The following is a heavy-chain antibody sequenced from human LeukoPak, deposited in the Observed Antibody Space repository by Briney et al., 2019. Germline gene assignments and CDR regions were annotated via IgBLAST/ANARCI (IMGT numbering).Heavy chain of an antibody. Sequence: SETLSLTCAVYGGSFSGYYWSWIRQPPGKGLEWIGEINHSGSTNYNPSLKSRVTISVDTSKNQFSLKLSSVTAADTAVYYCAMIYYDFWSGYVNWFDPWGQGTLVTVSS. J-gene: IGHJ5*02. CDR1: GGSFSGYY. D-gene: IGHD3-3*01. CDR3: AMIYYDFWSGYVNWFDP. V-gene: IGHV4-34*01. CDR2: INHSGST.